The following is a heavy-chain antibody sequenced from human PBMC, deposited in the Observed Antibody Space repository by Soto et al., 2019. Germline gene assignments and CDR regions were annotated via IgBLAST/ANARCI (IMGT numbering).Heavy chain of an antibody. CDR1: GGSISSGGYY. V-gene: IGHV4-31*03. J-gene: IGHJ4*02. CDR3: ARFDSTAYFVDY. Sequence: PSETLSLTCTVSGGSISSGGYYWSWIRQHPGKGLEWIGYIYYSGSTYYNPSLKSRVTISVDTSKNQFSLKLSSVTAADTAVYYCARFDSTAYFVDYWGQGTLVTVSS. D-gene: IGHD2-2*01. CDR2: IYYSGST.